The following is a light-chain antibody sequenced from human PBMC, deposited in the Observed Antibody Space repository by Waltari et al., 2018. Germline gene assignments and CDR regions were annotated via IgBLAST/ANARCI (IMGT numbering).Light chain of an antibody. J-gene: IGKJ5*01. Sequence: EIVLTQSPATLSLSPGERATLSCRASQSVSSYLAWYQQKPGQAPRLLIYDASNRATGIPARFSGSGSGTDFTLTISNLQPEDVAFYWCQQYFNSPIAFGQGTRLEIE. CDR3: QQYFNSPIA. CDR1: QSVSSY. V-gene: IGKV3-11*01. CDR2: DAS.